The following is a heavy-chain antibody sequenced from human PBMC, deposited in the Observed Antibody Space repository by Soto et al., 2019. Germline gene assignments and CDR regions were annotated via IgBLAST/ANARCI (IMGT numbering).Heavy chain of an antibody. CDR2: ISGIGHST. D-gene: IGHD5-12*01. CDR3: AKRIMSTIGHFDS. CDR1: GFTFSSYA. V-gene: IGHV3-23*01. J-gene: IGHJ4*02. Sequence: PGGSLRLSCAASGFTFSSYAMSWVRQAPGKGLEWVSSISGIGHSTYYADSVKGRFTISRDNSKNTLYLQMHSLRGEDTAVYYCAKRIMSTIGHFDSWGQGTLVTVSS.